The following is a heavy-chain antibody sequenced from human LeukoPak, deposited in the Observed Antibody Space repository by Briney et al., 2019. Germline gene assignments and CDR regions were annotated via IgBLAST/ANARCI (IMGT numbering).Heavy chain of an antibody. CDR3: ARRFKEGATRKRGFDY. CDR2: TNHSGST. V-gene: IGHV4-34*01. Sequence: SETLSLTCAVYGGSFSGYYWSWSRQPPGEGLEWIGATNHSGSTNYNPSLKSRVIISVDTSKNQFSLKLSSVTAADTAVYYCARRFKEGATRKRGFDYWGQGTLVTVSS. J-gene: IGHJ4*02. CDR1: GGSFSGYY. D-gene: IGHD1-26*01.